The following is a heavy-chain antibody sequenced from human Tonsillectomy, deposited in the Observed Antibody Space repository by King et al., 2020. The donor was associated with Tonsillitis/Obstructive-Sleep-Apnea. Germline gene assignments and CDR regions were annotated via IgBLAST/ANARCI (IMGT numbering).Heavy chain of an antibody. Sequence: VQLVESGGGLVKPGGSLRLSCAASGFPFSDYYMNWIRQAPGKGLEWVSYISRSGTTIYYVDSVKVRFTISRDDAKNSLYLQMNSLRAEDTAVYYCARGEYGITATSTWYYYMDVWGKGTTVTVSS. CDR2: ISRSGTTI. V-gene: IGHV3-11*01. CDR3: ARGEYGITATSTWYYYMDV. J-gene: IGHJ6*03. CDR1: GFPFSDYY. D-gene: IGHD1-7*01.